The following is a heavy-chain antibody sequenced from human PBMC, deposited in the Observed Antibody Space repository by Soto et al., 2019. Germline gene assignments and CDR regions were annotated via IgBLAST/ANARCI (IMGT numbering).Heavy chain of an antibody. J-gene: IGHJ4*02. Sequence: SETLSLTCTVSGGSISSNSWTWIRQPPGKGLEWIGYVYNSGSTNYNPSLKSRVTTSEDTSKSQFSLKVNSMTAADTAVYYCARYRRGAVAGYTLDNWGQGILVTVSS. CDR1: GGSISSNS. D-gene: IGHD6-19*01. CDR3: ARYRRGAVAGYTLDN. V-gene: IGHV4-59*01. CDR2: VYNSGST.